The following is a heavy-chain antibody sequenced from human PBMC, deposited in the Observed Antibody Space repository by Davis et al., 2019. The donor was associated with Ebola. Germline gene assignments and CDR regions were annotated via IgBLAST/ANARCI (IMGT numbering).Heavy chain of an antibody. CDR3: AREADYYDSSGYSHYFDY. CDR2: ISSSSSYI. CDR1: GFTFSRYT. V-gene: IGHV3-21*01. J-gene: IGHJ4*02. D-gene: IGHD3-22*01. Sequence: GESLKISCAASGFTFSRYTMNWVRQAPGKGLEWVSSISSSSSYIYYADSVKGRFTISRDNAKNSLYLQMNSLRAEDTAVYYCAREADYYDSSGYSHYFDYWGQGTLVTVS.